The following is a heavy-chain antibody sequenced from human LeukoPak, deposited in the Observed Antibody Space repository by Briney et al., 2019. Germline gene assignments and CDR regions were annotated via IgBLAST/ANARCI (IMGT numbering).Heavy chain of an antibody. Sequence: GGSLRLSCAASGFTFSSYWMSWVRQAPGKGLEWVANIKQDGSEKYYVDSVKGRFTISRDNAKNSLYLQMNSLRAEDTAVYYCARDGAKIYSGYDNYYFDYWGQGTLVTISS. CDR2: IKQDGSEK. D-gene: IGHD5-12*01. CDR3: ARDGAKIYSGYDNYYFDY. CDR1: GFTFSSYW. V-gene: IGHV3-7*01. J-gene: IGHJ4*02.